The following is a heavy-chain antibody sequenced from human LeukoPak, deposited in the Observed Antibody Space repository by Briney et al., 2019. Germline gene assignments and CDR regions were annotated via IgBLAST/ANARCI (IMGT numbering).Heavy chain of an antibody. CDR1: GYTFTGYY. CDR2: INPNSGGT. CDR3: ARPYAAAPLDAFDI. Sequence: ASVKVSCKSSGYTFTGYYMHWVRQAPRQGLEWMGWINPNSGGTNYAQKFQGRVTMTRDTSISTAYMELSRLRSDDTAVYYCARPYAAAPLDAFDIWGQGTMVTVSS. D-gene: IGHD6-25*01. J-gene: IGHJ3*02. V-gene: IGHV1-2*02.